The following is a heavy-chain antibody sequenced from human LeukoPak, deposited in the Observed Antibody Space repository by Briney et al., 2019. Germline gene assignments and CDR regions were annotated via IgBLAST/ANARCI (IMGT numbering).Heavy chain of an antibody. J-gene: IGHJ4*02. CDR3: ARFRVRGVIKGFDY. D-gene: IGHD3-10*01. CDR2: IYYSGST. V-gene: IGHV4-39*01. CDR1: GGSISSSSYY. Sequence: TSETLSLTCTVSGGSISSSSYYWGWIRQPPGKGLEWIGSIYYSGSTYYNPTLKSRVTISVDTSKNQFSLKLSSVTAADTAVYYCARFRVRGVIKGFDYWGQGTLVTVSS.